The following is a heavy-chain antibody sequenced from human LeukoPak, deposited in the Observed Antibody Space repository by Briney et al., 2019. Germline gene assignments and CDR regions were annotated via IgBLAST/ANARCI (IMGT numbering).Heavy chain of an antibody. CDR2: IYYSGST. D-gene: IGHD3-10*01. CDR1: GGSISSSSYY. CDR3: ARHGYDGSGSYYSFDY. V-gene: IGHV4-39*01. J-gene: IGHJ4*02. Sequence: PSETLSLTCTVSGGSISSSSYYWGWIRPPPGKGLEWIGSIYYSGSTYYNPSLKSRVTISVDTSKNQFSLRLSSVTAADTAVYYCARHGYDGSGSYYSFDYWGQGTLVTVSS.